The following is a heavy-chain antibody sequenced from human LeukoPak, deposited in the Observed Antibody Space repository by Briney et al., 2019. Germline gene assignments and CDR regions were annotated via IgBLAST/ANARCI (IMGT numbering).Heavy chain of an antibody. J-gene: IGHJ4*02. V-gene: IGHV4-4*07. CDR2: IYTSGST. CDR1: GGSISSYY. CDR3: ARDSPNCGGDCFDY. D-gene: IGHD2-21*02. Sequence: KPSETLSLTCTVSGGSISSYYWSWIRQPAGKGLEWIGRIYTSGSTNYNPSLKSRVTMSVDTSKNQFSLKLSSVTAAGTAVYYCARDSPNCGGDCFDYWGQGTLVTVSS.